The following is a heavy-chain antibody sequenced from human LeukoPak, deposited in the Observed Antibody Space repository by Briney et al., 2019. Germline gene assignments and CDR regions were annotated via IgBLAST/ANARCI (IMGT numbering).Heavy chain of an antibody. CDR1: GFTFSNAW. V-gene: IGHV3-7*01. Sequence: TGGSLRLSCAASGFTFSNAWMSWVRQAPGKGLEWVANMNQDASERYYVESVKGRFTISRDNAKNSLYLQMNSVRAEDPAVYYYARDKRGGSYGDYWGQGTLVTVSS. J-gene: IGHJ4*02. CDR2: MNQDASER. D-gene: IGHD1-26*01. CDR3: ARDKRGGSYGDY.